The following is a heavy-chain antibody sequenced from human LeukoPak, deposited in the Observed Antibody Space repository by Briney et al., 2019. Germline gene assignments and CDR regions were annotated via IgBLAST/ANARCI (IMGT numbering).Heavy chain of an antibody. V-gene: IGHV3-7*01. D-gene: IGHD3-10*01. J-gene: IGHJ4*02. CDR2: IKQDGSEK. CDR3: ARAEDYYGSGSYHPRYFDY. CDR1: GFTFSSYW. Sequence: GGSLRLSRAASGFTFSSYWMSWVRQAPGKGLEWVANIKQDGSEKYYVDSVKGRFTISRDNAKNSLYLQMNSLRAEDTAVYYCARAEDYYGSGSYHPRYFDYWGQGTLVTVSS.